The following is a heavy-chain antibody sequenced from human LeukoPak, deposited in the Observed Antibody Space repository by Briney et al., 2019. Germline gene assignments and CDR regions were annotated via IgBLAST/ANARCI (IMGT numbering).Heavy chain of an antibody. CDR3: AKTPSSSWYPRNHFDY. Sequence: GGPLRLSCAASGFTFGSYAMSWVRQAPGKGLEWVSAISGSGGSTYYADSVKGRFTISRDNSKNTLYLQMNSLRAEDTAVYYCAKTPSSSWYPRNHFDYWGQGTLVTVSS. D-gene: IGHD6-13*01. CDR1: GFTFGSYA. V-gene: IGHV3-23*01. CDR2: ISGSGGST. J-gene: IGHJ4*02.